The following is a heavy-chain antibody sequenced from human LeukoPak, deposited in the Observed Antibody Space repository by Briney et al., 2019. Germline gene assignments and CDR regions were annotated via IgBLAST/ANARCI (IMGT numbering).Heavy chain of an antibody. D-gene: IGHD6-13*01. V-gene: IGHV1-18*01. CDR2: ISAYNGNT. CDR3: ARAQQLVRRYDNLGFDP. J-gene: IGHJ5*02. CDR1: GYTFTSYG. Sequence: GASVKVSCKASGYTFTSYGISWVRQAPGQGLEWMGWISAYNGNTNYAQKLQGRVTMTTDASTSTAYMELRSLRSDDTAVYYCARAQQLVRRYDNLGFDPWGQGTLVTVSS.